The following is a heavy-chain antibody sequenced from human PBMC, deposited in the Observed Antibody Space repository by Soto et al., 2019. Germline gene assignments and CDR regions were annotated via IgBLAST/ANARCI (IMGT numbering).Heavy chain of an antibody. J-gene: IGHJ6*02. V-gene: IGHV3-15*07. CDR2: IKSKTDGETT. D-gene: IGHD3-10*01. CDR1: GFSFTNAW. CDR3: TSGSDPYGMDV. Sequence: GGSLRLSCAAFGFSFTNAWMNWVRQAPGKGLEWVGRIKSKTDGETTDYAAPVKSRFTISRDDSKNTLYLQLNSLKTEDTALYYCTSGSDPYGMDVWGQGTTVTVSS.